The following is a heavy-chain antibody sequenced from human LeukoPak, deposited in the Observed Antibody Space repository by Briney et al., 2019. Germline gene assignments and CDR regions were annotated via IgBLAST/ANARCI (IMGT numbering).Heavy chain of an antibody. Sequence: GGSLRLSCAASGFTFSSYEMNWVRQAPGKGLEWVGRIKSKTDGGTTDYAAPVKGRFTISRDDSKNTLYLQMNSLKTEDTAVYYCTAYYYDSSGYYYFDYWGQGTLVTVSS. CDR2: IKSKTDGGTT. J-gene: IGHJ4*02. CDR1: GFTFSSYE. V-gene: IGHV3-15*01. D-gene: IGHD3-22*01. CDR3: TAYYYDSSGYYYFDY.